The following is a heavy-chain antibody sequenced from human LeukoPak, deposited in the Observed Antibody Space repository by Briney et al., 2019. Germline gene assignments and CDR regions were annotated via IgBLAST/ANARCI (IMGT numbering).Heavy chain of an antibody. V-gene: IGHV4-39*07. CDR2: IYYSGST. CDR3: ARALIAASSFDP. Sequence: SETLSLTCTVSGGSISSSSYYWGWIRQPPGKGLEWIGSIYYSGSTYYNPSLKSRVTISADTSKNQFSLKLTSVTAADTAVYYCARALIAASSFDPWGQGTLVTVSS. D-gene: IGHD6-25*01. J-gene: IGHJ5*02. CDR1: GGSISSSSYY.